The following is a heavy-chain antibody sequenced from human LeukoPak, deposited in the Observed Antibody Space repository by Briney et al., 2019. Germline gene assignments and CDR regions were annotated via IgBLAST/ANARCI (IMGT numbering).Heavy chain of an antibody. D-gene: IGHD6-6*01. CDR2: IYYSGST. Sequence: PSETLSLTCRVSGASISGYYWSWIRQPPGQGLEWIGHIYYSGSTNYNPSLKSRVTISLDTSKNQFSLKLSSVTAADTAVYYCARRTVADSSSSVGNWFDPWGQGTLVTVSS. CDR1: GASISGYY. CDR3: ARRTVADSSSSVGNWFDP. V-gene: IGHV4-59*08. J-gene: IGHJ5*02.